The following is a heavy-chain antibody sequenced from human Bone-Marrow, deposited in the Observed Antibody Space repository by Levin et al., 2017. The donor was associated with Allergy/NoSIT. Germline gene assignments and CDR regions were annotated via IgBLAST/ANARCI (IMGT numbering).Heavy chain of an antibody. J-gene: IGHJ4*02. D-gene: IGHD3-3*01. V-gene: IGHV3-73*01. CDR1: GLTFSASA. Sequence: GGSLRLSCATSGLTFSASAIHWVRQASGQGLEWIARIRSKHNNFATEYAAALEGRFTISRDDSKNTAVLQINSLKTEDTAIYYCSSEIGDYWSGVSDFWGQGTRVTVSS. CDR2: IRSKHNNFAT. CDR3: SSEIGDYWSGVSDF.